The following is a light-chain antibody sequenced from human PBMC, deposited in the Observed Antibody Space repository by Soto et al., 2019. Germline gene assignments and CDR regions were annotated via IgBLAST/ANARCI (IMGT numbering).Light chain of an antibody. CDR3: QQSYSSLWT. Sequence: EVLMTQSPGTLSLSPGDRATLSCRASQSVSSNLAWYQQKPGQAPRLLIYGASTRATGIPARFSGSGSGTDFTLTISSLQPEDFAPYYCQQSYSSLWTFGQGTKVDIK. V-gene: IGKV3-15*01. CDR1: QSVSSN. J-gene: IGKJ1*01. CDR2: GAS.